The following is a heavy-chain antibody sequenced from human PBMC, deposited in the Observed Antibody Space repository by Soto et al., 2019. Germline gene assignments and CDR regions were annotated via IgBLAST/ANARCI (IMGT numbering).Heavy chain of an antibody. V-gene: IGHV3-21*01. CDR1: GFTFSSYS. J-gene: IGHJ5*02. CDR2: ISSSSSYI. CDR3: ARDSVEYCSSTSCFRLNWFDP. Sequence: GGSLRLSCAASGFTFSSYSMNWVRQAPGKGLEWVSSISSSSSYIYYADSVKGRFTISRDNAKNSLYLQMSSLRAEDTAVYYCARDSVEYCSSTSCFRLNWFDPWGQGTLVTVSS. D-gene: IGHD2-2*01.